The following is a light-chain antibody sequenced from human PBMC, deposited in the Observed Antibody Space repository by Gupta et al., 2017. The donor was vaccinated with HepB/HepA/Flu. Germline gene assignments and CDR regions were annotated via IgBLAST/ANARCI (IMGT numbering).Light chain of an antibody. Sequence: EIVMTQSPATLSVSPGERATLSCRASQSVSSKLAWYQQQPGQAPRLLIYGASTRATGIPARCSGSGSGTEFTLTISSPQSEDFAVYYCQQYSIWPLTFGGGTKVEIK. CDR3: QQYSIWPLT. CDR1: QSVSSK. CDR2: GAS. J-gene: IGKJ4*01. V-gene: IGKV3-15*01.